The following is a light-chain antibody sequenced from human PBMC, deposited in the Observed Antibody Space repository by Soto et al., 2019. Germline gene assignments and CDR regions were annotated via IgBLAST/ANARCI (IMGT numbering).Light chain of an antibody. V-gene: IGKV3-20*01. CDR3: QQYGSSSWT. J-gene: IGKJ1*01. CDR1: QSVSSSY. Sequence: IVLKKSPGALSLSPGERATLSCRASQSVSSSYLAWYQQKPGQAPRLLIYGASSRATGIPDRFSGSGSGTDFTLTISRLEPEDFAVYYCQQYGSSSWTFGQGTKV. CDR2: GAS.